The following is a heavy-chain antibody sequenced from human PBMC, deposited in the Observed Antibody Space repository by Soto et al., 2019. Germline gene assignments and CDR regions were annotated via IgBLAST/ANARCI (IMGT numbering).Heavy chain of an antibody. CDR2: VYSSGTT. D-gene: IGHD3-10*01. J-gene: IGHJ4*02. CDR3: ERDIGSYAYGEGY. V-gene: IGHV4-4*07. CDR1: CGSINSYW. Sequence: PSETLSLTCRCSCGSINSYWWSLIRQPAGKGLEWIGRVYSSGTTDYNPSLNSRATLSVETSKNQFSLKLSSVTAADTAVYYCERDIGSYAYGEGYWGQGTLVTVSS.